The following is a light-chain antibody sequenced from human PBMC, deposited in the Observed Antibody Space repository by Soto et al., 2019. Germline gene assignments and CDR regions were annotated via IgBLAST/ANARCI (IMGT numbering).Light chain of an antibody. CDR2: DAS. CDR3: QQYGRSPIT. CDR1: QSVSSSY. Sequence: EIVLTQSPATLSLSPGERATLSCGASQSVSSSYLAWYQQKPGLAPSLLIYDASSRATGIPDRFSGSVSGTDFTLTISRLEPEDFALYYCQQYGRSPITFGQGTRLEIK. J-gene: IGKJ5*01. V-gene: IGKV3D-20*01.